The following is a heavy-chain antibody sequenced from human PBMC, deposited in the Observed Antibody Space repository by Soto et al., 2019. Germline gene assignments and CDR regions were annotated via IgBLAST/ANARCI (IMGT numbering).Heavy chain of an antibody. D-gene: IGHD1-26*01. CDR1: GGSISGYY. V-gene: IGHV4-59*12. J-gene: IGHJ6*02. CDR3: AISPSGSYRYGPYYYSGMDV. CDR2: MYNTGST. Sequence: SETLSLTCTVSGGSISGYYWSWIRQPPGKRLEKIRYMYNTGSTYYNPSLKSRVTISVDKSKNQFSLKLSSVTAADTAVYYCAISPSGSYRYGPYYYSGMDVWGQGTTVTVSS.